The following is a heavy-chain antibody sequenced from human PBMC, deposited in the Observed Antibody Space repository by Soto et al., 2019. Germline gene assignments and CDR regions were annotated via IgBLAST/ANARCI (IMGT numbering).Heavy chain of an antibody. Sequence: PSETLSLTCTVSGGSISSGDYYWSWIRQPPGKGLEWIGYIYYSGSTYYNPSLKSRVTISVDTSKNQFSLKLSSVTAADTAVYYCARLRYYYDSSGYYSNWYFDLWGRGTLVTVSS. J-gene: IGHJ2*01. D-gene: IGHD3-22*01. CDR1: GGSISSGDYY. CDR2: IYYSGST. V-gene: IGHV4-30-4*01. CDR3: ARLRYYYDSSGYYSNWYFDL.